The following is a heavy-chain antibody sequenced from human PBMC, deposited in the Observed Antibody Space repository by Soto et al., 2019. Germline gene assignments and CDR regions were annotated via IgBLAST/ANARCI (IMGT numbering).Heavy chain of an antibody. CDR3: ASSRYRSYYNYYGMDV. J-gene: IGHJ6*02. CDR1: GFTFSDYY. D-gene: IGHD1-1*01. CDR2: ISSSSSYT. V-gene: IGHV3-11*06. Sequence: QVQLVESGGGLVKPGGSLRLSCAASGFTFSDYYMSWIRQAPGKGLEWVSYISSSSSYTNYADSVKGRFTISRDNAKNSLYLQMNSLRAEDTAVYYCASSRYRSYYNYYGMDVWGQGTTVTVSS.